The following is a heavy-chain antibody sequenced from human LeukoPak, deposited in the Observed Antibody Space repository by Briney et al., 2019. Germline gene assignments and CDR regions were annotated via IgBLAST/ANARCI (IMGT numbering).Heavy chain of an antibody. CDR2: IYTSGST. J-gene: IGHJ3*01. V-gene: IGHV4-61*02. CDR3: ARDWGRDGYSAAFDV. D-gene: IGHD5-24*01. Sequence: SETLSLTCTVSGNSISGGDNYWSWIRQPAGKGLEWIGRIYTSGSTNYNPSLKSRVTISGDTSKNQFSLRLKSVTAADTAVYYCARDWGRDGYSAAFDVWGLGKLVTVSS. CDR1: GNSISGGDNY.